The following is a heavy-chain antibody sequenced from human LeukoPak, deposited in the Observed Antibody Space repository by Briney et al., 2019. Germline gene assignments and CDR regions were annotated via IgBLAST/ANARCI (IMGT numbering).Heavy chain of an antibody. Sequence: SETLSLTCAVSGGSIGTTNWWSWVRQPPGKGLECIGEIYHSGSTNYNPSLKSRVTVSVDTSKNPFSLKLTSVTAADTAVYYCARDDCSGGSCYFDLWGRGTLVTVSS. CDR2: IYHSGST. D-gene: IGHD2-15*01. V-gene: IGHV4-4*02. J-gene: IGHJ2*01. CDR1: GGSIGTTNW. CDR3: ARDDCSGGSCYFDL.